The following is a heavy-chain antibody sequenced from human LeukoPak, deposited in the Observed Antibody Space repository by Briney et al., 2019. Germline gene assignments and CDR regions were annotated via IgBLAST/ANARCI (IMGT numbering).Heavy chain of an antibody. CDR1: GDSISSSSFY. CDR2: IYYSGNT. CDR3: ARDHLSSWYSGQFDP. V-gene: IGHV4-39*02. D-gene: IGHD6-13*01. J-gene: IGHJ5*02. Sequence: SETLSLTCTVSGDSISSSSFYWGWIRQPPGKGLEWIGSIYYSGNTYYNPSLKSRVTISVDTSKNQFSLKLSSVTAADTAVYYCARDHLSSWYSGQFDPWGQGTLVTVSS.